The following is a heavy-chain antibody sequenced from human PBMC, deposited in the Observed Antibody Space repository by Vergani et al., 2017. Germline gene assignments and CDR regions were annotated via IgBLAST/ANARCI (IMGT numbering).Heavy chain of an antibody. CDR1: GYTFTSYD. V-gene: IGHV1-8*01. D-gene: IGHD3-3*01. Sequence: QVQLVQSGAEVKKPGASVKVSCKASGYTFTSYDINWVRQATGQGLEWMGWMNPNSGNTGYAQKFQGRVTMTRNTSISTAYMELSSLRSEDTAVYYCARGSGSDFWSGYEHEVYYWGQGTLVTVSS. CDR2: MNPNSGNT. J-gene: IGHJ4*02. CDR3: ARGSGSDFWSGYEHEVYY.